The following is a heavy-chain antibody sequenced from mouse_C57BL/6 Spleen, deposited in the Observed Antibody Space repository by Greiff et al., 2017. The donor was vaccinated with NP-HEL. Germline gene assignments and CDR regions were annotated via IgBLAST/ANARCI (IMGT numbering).Heavy chain of an antibody. Sequence: QVQLQQPGAELVRPGSSVKLSCKASGYTFTSYWMHWVKQRPIQGLEWIGNIDPSDSETHYNQKFKDKATLTVDKSSSTAYMQLSSLTSEDSAVYYGARSGPFTTVVAEAYWGQGTLVTVSA. CDR1: GYTFTSYW. CDR2: IDPSDSET. CDR3: ARSGPFTTVVAEAY. V-gene: IGHV1-52*01. D-gene: IGHD1-1*01. J-gene: IGHJ3*01.